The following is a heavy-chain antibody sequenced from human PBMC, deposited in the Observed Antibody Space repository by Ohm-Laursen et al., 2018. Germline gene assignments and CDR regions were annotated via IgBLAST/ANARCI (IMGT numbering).Heavy chain of an antibody. D-gene: IGHD6-6*01. Sequence: SLRLSCSAFGFSVSSYDMNWVCQAPGKGLEWISYISETSSHIYDADSVRGRFTVARDIAKNSLYLQLNSLRVEDTAVYYCARDSSRRAREGGMDVWGQGTTVTVSS. CDR3: ARDSSRRAREGGMDV. CDR1: GFSVSSYD. CDR2: ISETSSHI. J-gene: IGHJ6*02. V-gene: IGHV3-21*01.